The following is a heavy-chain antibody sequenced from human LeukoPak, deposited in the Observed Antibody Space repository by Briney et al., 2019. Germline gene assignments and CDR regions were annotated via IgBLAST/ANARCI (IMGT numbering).Heavy chain of an antibody. D-gene: IGHD3-3*01. CDR2: ISSSSSYI. CDR1: GFTFSSYS. Sequence: GGSLRLSCAASGFTFSSYSMNWVRQAPGKGLEWVSSISSSSSYIYYADSVKGRFTISRDNAKNSLYLQMNSLRAEDTAVYYCARYSTQNYDFWSGYNNYYYYYMDVWGKGTTVTVSS. CDR3: ARYSTQNYDFWSGYNNYYYYYMDV. V-gene: IGHV3-21*01. J-gene: IGHJ6*03.